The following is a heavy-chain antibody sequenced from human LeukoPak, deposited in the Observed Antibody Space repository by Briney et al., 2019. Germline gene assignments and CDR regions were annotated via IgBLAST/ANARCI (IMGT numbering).Heavy chain of an antibody. D-gene: IGHD6-13*01. CDR3: ARHKDAAGLIDY. Sequence: GESLKISCKGSGYSFTSYWISWVRQMPGKGLEWMGRIDPSDSYTNYSPSFQGHVAISADKSISTAYLQWSSLKASDTAMYYCARHKDAAGLIDYWGQGTLVTVSS. V-gene: IGHV5-10-1*01. J-gene: IGHJ4*02. CDR2: IDPSDSYT. CDR1: GYSFTSYW.